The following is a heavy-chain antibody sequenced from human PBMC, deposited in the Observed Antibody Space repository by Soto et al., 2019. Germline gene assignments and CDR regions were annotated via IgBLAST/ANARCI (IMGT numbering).Heavy chain of an antibody. CDR3: ARGEDAFFYYGLDV. Sequence: PSEAVSLTCTVSVGSITSSYWSWIRRPPGKGLEWIAYIYDTGISGYTPSTSYNPSLKSRVTMSVDTSKSQFSLKLTSVTAADTAVYYCARGEDAFFYYGLDVWGQGITVTVS. J-gene: IGHJ6*02. CDR2: IYDTGISGYTPST. CDR1: VGSITSSY. V-gene: IGHV4-59*01.